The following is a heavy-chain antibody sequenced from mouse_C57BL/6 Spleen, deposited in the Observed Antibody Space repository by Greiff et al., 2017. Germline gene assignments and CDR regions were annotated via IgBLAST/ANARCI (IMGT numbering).Heavy chain of an antibody. CDR2: IDPETGGT. CDR3: TRFDYDPY. V-gene: IGHV1-15*01. J-gene: IGHJ3*01. CDR1: GYTFTDYE. D-gene: IGHD2-4*01. Sequence: QVQLKQSGAELVRPGASVTLSCKASGYTFTDYEMLWVKQTPVHGLEWIGAIDPETGGTAYNQKFKGKAILTADKSSSTAYMELCSLTSEDSAVYYCTRFDYDPYWGQGTLVTVSA.